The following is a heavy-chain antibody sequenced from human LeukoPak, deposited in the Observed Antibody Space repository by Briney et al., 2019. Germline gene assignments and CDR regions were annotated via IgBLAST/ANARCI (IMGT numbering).Heavy chain of an antibody. Sequence: GGPLRLFCAASGFTFSSYSMNWVRQAPGKALEWVSSISSSSSYIYYADSVKGRFTISRDNAKNSLYPQMNSLRAEDTAVYYCARVGAELVRGAFDIWGQGTMVTVSS. CDR1: GFTFSSYS. D-gene: IGHD6-6*01. CDR2: ISSSSSYI. V-gene: IGHV3-21*01. J-gene: IGHJ3*02. CDR3: ARVGAELVRGAFDI.